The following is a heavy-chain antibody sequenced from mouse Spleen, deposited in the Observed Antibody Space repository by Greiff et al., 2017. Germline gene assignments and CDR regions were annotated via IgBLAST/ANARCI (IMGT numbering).Heavy chain of an antibody. CDR2: IVPVDGAT. V-gene: IGHV14-2*01. J-gene: IGHJ2*01. Sequence: VQLQQSGAELVKPGASVKLSCTASGFIFTDYYMHWVKQRTEQGLEWIGRIVPVDGATNYAPKFQGKATITADTSSNTAYLQLTNLTSEDTAVFYCARWDGDPDYWGQGTTLTVSS. D-gene: IGHD2-13*01. CDR3: ARWDGDPDY. CDR1: GFIFTDYY.